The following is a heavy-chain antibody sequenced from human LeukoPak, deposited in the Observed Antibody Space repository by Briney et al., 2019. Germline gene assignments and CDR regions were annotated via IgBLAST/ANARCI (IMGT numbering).Heavy chain of an antibody. J-gene: IGHJ4*02. D-gene: IGHD2-15*01. Sequence: GGSLRLSCAASGFTFSSYGMHWVRQAPGKGLEWVAFIRYDGSNKYYADSVKGRFTISRDNSKNTLYLQMNSLRAEDTAVYYCARAVVVAARFDYWGQGTLVTVSS. CDR1: GFTFSSYG. CDR2: IRYDGSNK. V-gene: IGHV3-30*02. CDR3: ARAVVVAARFDY.